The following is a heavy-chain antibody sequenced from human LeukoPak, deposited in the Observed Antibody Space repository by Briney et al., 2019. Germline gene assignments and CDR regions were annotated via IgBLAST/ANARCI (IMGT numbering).Heavy chain of an antibody. CDR2: INPSGGST. Sequence: ASVKVSCKASGYTFTSYYMHWVRQAPEQGLEWMGIINPSGGSTSYAQKFQGRVTMTRDTSTSTVYMELSSLRSEDTAVYYCARDRIIAAAAPHAFDIWGQGTMVTVSS. J-gene: IGHJ3*02. D-gene: IGHD6-13*01. V-gene: IGHV1-46*01. CDR1: GYTFTSYY. CDR3: ARDRIIAAAAPHAFDI.